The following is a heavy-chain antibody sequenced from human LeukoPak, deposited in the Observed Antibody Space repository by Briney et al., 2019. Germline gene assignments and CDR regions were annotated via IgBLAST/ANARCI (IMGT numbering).Heavy chain of an antibody. D-gene: IGHD3-3*01. CDR3: ASHYDFWSGYYPY. V-gene: IGHV1-2*02. J-gene: IGHJ4*02. CDR1: GYTFTGYY. Sequence: ASVKVSCKASGYTFTGYYMHWVRQAPGQGFEWMGWINPNSGGTNYAQKFQGRVTMTRDTSISTAYMELSRLRSDDTDVYYCASHYDFWSGYYPYWGQGTLVTVSS. CDR2: INPNSGGT.